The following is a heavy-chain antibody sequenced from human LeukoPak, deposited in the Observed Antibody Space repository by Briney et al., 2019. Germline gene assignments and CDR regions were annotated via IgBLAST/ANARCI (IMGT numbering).Heavy chain of an antibody. J-gene: IGHJ4*02. CDR3: AKLEVVTAIPLDY. CDR1: GFTFSSYG. D-gene: IGHD2-21*02. Sequence: PGGSLRLSCAASGFTFSSYGMHWVRQAPGKGLEWVAFIRYDGSNKYYADSVKGRFTISRDNSKNTLYLQMNGLRAEDTAVYYCAKLEVVTAIPLDYWGQGTLVTVSS. V-gene: IGHV3-30*02. CDR2: IRYDGSNK.